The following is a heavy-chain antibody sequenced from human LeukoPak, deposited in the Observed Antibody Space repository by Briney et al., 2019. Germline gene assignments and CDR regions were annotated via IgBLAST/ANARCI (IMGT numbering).Heavy chain of an antibody. D-gene: IGHD3-22*01. CDR3: ARVPNYYYDSSAYYRFDY. CDR2: IKQDGSEK. V-gene: IGHV3-7*01. CDR1: GFTFSSYW. J-gene: IGHJ4*02. Sequence: GGSLRLSCAASGFTFSSYWMSWVRQAPGKGLEWVANIKQDGSEKYYVDSVKGRFTISRDNAKNSLYLQMNSLRAEDTAVYYCARVPNYYYDSSAYYRFDYWGQGTLVTVSS.